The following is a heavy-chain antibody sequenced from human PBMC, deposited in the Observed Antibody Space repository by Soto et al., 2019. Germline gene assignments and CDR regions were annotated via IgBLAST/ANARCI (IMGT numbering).Heavy chain of an antibody. Sequence: GGSLRLSCAASGFTFDDYTMHWVRQAPGKGLEWVSLISWDGGSTYYADSVKGRFTISRDNSKNSLYLQMNSLRTEDTALYYCAKTAVPATVTIYYGMDVWGQGTTVTVSS. CDR1: GFTFDDYT. J-gene: IGHJ6*02. CDR2: ISWDGGST. CDR3: AKTAVPATVTIYYGMDV. D-gene: IGHD2-2*01. V-gene: IGHV3-43*01.